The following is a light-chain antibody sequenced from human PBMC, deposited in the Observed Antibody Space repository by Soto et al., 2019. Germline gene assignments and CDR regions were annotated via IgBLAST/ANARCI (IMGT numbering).Light chain of an antibody. CDR1: QSISSY. CDR2: AAS. Sequence: DIQMTQSPSSLSASVGDRVTITCRASQSISSYLNWYQQKPEKAPKLLIYAASSLQSGVPSRFSGSGSGTDFTLTISSLQPEDFATYYCQQSYSTLFTFGPGTTVDIK. V-gene: IGKV1-39*01. J-gene: IGKJ3*01. CDR3: QQSYSTLFT.